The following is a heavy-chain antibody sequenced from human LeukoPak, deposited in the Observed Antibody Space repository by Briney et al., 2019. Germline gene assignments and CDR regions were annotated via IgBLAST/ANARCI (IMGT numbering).Heavy chain of an antibody. J-gene: IGHJ4*02. CDR2: TSSDLNVK. V-gene: IGHV3-30-3*01. CDR3: AREGYYGSGSPPSLYFDY. Sequence: GGSLRLSCAASGFTFRNYVIHWVRQAPGKGLEWVAVTSSDLNVKLYADSVMGRFTISRDNSRSTLYLQMNSLRPEDTAIYYCAREGYYGSGSPPSLYFDYWGQGTLVTVSS. CDR1: GFTFRNYV. D-gene: IGHD3-10*01.